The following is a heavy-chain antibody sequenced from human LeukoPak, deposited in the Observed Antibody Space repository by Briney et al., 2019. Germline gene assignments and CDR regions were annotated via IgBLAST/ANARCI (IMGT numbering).Heavy chain of an antibody. Sequence: SETLSLTCTVSGGSISRYYWSWIRQPPGKGLEWIGYIYYSGSTNYNPSLKSRVTISVDTSKNQFSLKLSSVTAADTAVYYCARDGDYGDSHDAFDIWGQGTMVTVSS. J-gene: IGHJ3*02. CDR1: GGSISRYY. V-gene: IGHV4-59*01. CDR2: IYYSGST. D-gene: IGHD4-17*01. CDR3: ARDGDYGDSHDAFDI.